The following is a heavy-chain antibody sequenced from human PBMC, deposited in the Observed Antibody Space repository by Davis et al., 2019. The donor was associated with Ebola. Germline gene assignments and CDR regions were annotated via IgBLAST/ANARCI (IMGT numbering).Heavy chain of an antibody. Sequence: GESLMISCQGSGYSFTSYWIGWVRQMPGKGLGWGGIIYPGDSDTRYNPSFHGQVTISADKSISTAYLQWSSLKASDTAMYYCARSIAVAGRDFDYWGQGTLVTVSS. J-gene: IGHJ4*02. CDR2: IYPGDSDT. CDR1: GYSFTSYW. V-gene: IGHV5-51*01. CDR3: ARSIAVAGRDFDY. D-gene: IGHD6-19*01.